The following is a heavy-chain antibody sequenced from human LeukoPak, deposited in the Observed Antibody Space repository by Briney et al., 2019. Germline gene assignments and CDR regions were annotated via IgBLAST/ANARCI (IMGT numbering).Heavy chain of an antibody. V-gene: IGHV3-48*02. CDR2: ISISRSTI. Sequence: GGSLRLSCAASGFTFRSYSMNWVRQAPGRGLEWVSYISISRSTIYYADSVKGRFNISRDNAKNSLYLPTNSLRDADTAVYYCARGNSDYGDYWGMDVWGQGTTVTVSS. J-gene: IGHJ6*02. CDR1: GFTFRSYS. D-gene: IGHD4-17*01. CDR3: ARGNSDYGDYWGMDV.